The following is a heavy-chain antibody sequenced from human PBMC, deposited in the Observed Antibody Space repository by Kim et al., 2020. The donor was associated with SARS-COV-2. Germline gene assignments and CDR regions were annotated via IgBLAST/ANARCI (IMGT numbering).Heavy chain of an antibody. CDR3: ARDADPTVTGDY. Sequence: NCSPSFQGHVTIAADKSISTAYLQWSSLKASDTAMYYCARDADPTVTGDYWGQGTLVTVSS. J-gene: IGHJ4*02. D-gene: IGHD4-4*01. V-gene: IGHV5-10-1*01.